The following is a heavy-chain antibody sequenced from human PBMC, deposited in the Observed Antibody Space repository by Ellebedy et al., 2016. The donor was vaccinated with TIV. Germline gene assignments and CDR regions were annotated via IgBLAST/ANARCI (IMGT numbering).Heavy chain of an antibody. CDR2: ISYDGKNK. D-gene: IGHD1-14*01. J-gene: IGHJ6*03. CDR1: GFTFHNYA. CDR3: ARGTHDHNDHTVPNMDV. Sequence: PGGSLRLSCAASGFTFHNYAMHWVRQAPGKGLEWVAVISYDGKNKYYADSVKGRFTISRDNSKDTLYLQMNSLRVEDTAIYHCARGTHDHNDHTVPNMDVWGKGTTVTVPS. V-gene: IGHV3-30*03.